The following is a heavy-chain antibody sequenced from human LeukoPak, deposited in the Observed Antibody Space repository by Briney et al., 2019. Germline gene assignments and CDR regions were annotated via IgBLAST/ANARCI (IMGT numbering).Heavy chain of an antibody. D-gene: IGHD6-19*01. CDR3: ARVVMSSSWYFDY. CDR2: ISYTGRP. V-gene: IGHV4-59*11. CDR1: GGSISSHF. Sequence: PSETLFLTCTVSGGSISSHFWSWIRQPPGKGLEWIGYISYTGRPNYNPSLKNRVSISMDTSKTHFSLNLSSVTTADTAVYYCARVVMSSSWYFDYWGQGTLVTVSS. J-gene: IGHJ4*02.